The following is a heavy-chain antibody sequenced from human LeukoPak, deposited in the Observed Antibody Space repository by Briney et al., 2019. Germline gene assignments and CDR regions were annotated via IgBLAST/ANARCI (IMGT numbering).Heavy chain of an antibody. J-gene: IGHJ4*02. V-gene: IGHV1-18*01. D-gene: IGHD2-15*01. CDR3: ARDRYRYCSGGSYLSYLYYFDY. CDR2: ISAYNGNT. Sequence: ASVKVSCKASGYTFTSYGISWVRQAPGQGLEWMGWISAYNGNTNYAQKLQGRVTMTTDTSTSTAYMELRSLRSDDTAVYYCARDRYRYCSGGSYLSYLYYFDYWGQGTLVTVSS. CDR1: GYTFTSYG.